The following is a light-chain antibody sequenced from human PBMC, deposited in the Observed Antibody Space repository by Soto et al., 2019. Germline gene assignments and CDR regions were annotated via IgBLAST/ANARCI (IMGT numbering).Light chain of an antibody. Sequence: QAVVTQPPSMSGAPGQRVTISCTGSSSNIGAGYDVHWYQQHPGTAPKLLIFDNNNRPSGVPDRFSGSKSDTSASLAITGLQAEVEADYYCQSFDTSLSGFVVFGGGTKLTVL. V-gene: IGLV1-40*01. CDR2: DNN. J-gene: IGLJ2*01. CDR3: QSFDTSLSGFVV. CDR1: SSNIGAGYD.